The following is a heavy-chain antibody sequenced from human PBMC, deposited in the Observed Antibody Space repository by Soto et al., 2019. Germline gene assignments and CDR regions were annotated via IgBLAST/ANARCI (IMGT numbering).Heavy chain of an antibody. D-gene: IGHD2-8*01. CDR1: GFTVSSNY. Sequence: GGSLRLSCAASGFTVSSNYMSWVRQAPGKGLEWVSVIYSGGSTYYADSVKGRFTISRDNSKNTLYLQMNSLRAEDTAVYYCAYTLGYCTNGVCRDLDYWGQGTLVTVSS. V-gene: IGHV3-66*01. CDR3: AYTLGYCTNGVCRDLDY. CDR2: IYSGGST. J-gene: IGHJ4*02.